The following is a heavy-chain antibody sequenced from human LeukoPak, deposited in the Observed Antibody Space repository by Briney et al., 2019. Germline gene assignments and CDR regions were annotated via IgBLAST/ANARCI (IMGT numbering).Heavy chain of an antibody. Sequence: TGGSLRLSCAASGFSFSIYWMTWVRQAPGKGLEWVANIKHDGTEKYYVDSVKGRFTISRDNAKESLFLQMDSLRAEDTAVYYCARQSFDGYHYPDYWGQGSLVTVSS. CDR1: GFSFSIYW. D-gene: IGHD5-24*01. V-gene: IGHV3-7*01. J-gene: IGHJ4*02. CDR2: IKHDGTEK. CDR3: ARQSFDGYHYPDY.